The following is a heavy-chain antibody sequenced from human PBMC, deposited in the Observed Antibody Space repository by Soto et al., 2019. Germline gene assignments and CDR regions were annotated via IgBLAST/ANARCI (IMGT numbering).Heavy chain of an antibody. CDR3: AKDHDFWSGYWGRFDY. CDR1: GLTFSSSG. CDR2: IWYDGSNE. V-gene: IGHV3-33*06. Sequence: PGGSLRLSCVASGLTFSSSGMHWVRQAPGKGLEWVAIIWYDGSNEYYADSVRGRFTISRDNSKNMVYLQMNRLRTEDTAVYYCAKDHDFWSGYWGRFDYWGPGSLVTVSS. D-gene: IGHD3-3*01. J-gene: IGHJ4*02.